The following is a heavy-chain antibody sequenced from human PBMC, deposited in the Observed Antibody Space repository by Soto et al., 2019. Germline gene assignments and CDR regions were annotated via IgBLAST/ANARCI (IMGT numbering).Heavy chain of an antibody. V-gene: IGHV4-4*02. CDR1: GGSISSSNW. J-gene: IGHJ3*02. CDR3: ARAIVVVTTVDAFEI. CDR2: IYHSGST. D-gene: IGHD3-22*01. Sequence: SETLSLTCAVSGGSISSSNWWSWVRQPPGKGLEWIGEIYHSGSTNYNPSLKSRVTISVDKSKNQFSLKLSSVTAADTAVYYCARAIVVVTTVDAFEIWGKGTMVTVSS.